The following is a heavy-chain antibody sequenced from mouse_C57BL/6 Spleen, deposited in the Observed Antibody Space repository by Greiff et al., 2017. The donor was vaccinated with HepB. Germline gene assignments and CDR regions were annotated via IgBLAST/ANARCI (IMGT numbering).Heavy chain of an antibody. CDR3: ARGDYDEGDAMDY. J-gene: IGHJ4*01. V-gene: IGHV3-1*01. D-gene: IGHD2-4*01. Sequence: EVQLQESGPGMVKPSQSLSLTCTVTGYSITSGYDWHWIRHFPGNKLEWMGYISYSGSTNYNPSLKSRISITHDTSKNHFFLKLNSVTTEDTATYYCARGDYDEGDAMDYWGQGTSVTVSS. CDR2: ISYSGST. CDR1: GYSITSGYD.